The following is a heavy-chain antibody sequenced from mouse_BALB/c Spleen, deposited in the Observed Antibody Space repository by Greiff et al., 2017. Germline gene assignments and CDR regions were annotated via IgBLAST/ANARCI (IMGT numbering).Heavy chain of an antibody. J-gene: IGHJ4*01. V-gene: IGHV5-6*01. Sequence: VQLKESGGDLVKPGGSLKLSCAASGFTFSSYGMSWVRQTPDKRLEWVATISSGGSYTYYPDSVKGRFTISRDNAKNTLYLQMSSLKSEDTAMYYCARPFYYYGSSGSFYAMDYWGQGTSVTVSS. CDR2: ISSGGSYT. CDR1: GFTFSSYG. D-gene: IGHD1-1*01. CDR3: ARPFYYYGSSGSFYAMDY.